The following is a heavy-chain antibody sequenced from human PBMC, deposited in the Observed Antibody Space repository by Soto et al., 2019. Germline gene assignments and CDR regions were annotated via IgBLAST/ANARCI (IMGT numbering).Heavy chain of an antibody. CDR2: ISYDGSNK. Sequence: QVRLVESGGGVVQPGRSLRLSCAASGLTFSSYAMHWVRQAPGKGLEWVAVISYDGSNKYYADSVKGRFTISRDNSKNTLYLQMNSLRAEDTAVYYCAREVGATNDYYYGMDVWGQGTTVTVSS. J-gene: IGHJ6*02. D-gene: IGHD1-26*01. CDR1: GLTFSSYA. CDR3: AREVGATNDYYYGMDV. V-gene: IGHV3-30-3*01.